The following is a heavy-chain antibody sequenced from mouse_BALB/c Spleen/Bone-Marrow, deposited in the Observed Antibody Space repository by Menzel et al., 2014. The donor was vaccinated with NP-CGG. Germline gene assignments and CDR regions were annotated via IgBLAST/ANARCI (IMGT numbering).Heavy chain of an antibody. CDR2: VDPANGNT. Sequence: VQLQQSGAELVKPGASVKLSCTASGFNIKDTYMHWVKQRPEQGLEWIGRVDPANGNTKYDPKFQGKATITADTSSNTAYLQLSSLTSEDTAVYYCAAYYYGRSYGFAYWGQGTPVTVSA. D-gene: IGHD1-1*01. CDR1: GFNIKDTY. V-gene: IGHV14-3*02. J-gene: IGHJ3*01. CDR3: AAYYYGRSYGFAY.